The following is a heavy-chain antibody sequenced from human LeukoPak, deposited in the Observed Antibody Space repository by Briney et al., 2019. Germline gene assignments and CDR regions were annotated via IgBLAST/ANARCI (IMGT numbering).Heavy chain of an antibody. CDR2: INSDGSST. J-gene: IGHJ4*02. CDR1: GFTFSSYW. V-gene: IGHV3-74*01. CDR3: ARDLGQYYYDSSGLGFDY. Sequence: GGSLRLSCAASGFTFSSYWVHWVRQAPGKGLVWVSRINSDGSSTSYADSVKGRFTISRDNAKNTLYLQMNSLRAEDTAVYYCARDLGQYYYDSSGLGFDYWGQGTLVTVSS. D-gene: IGHD3-22*01.